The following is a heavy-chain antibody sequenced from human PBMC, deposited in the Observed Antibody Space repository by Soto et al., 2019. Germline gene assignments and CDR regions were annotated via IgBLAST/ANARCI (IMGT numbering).Heavy chain of an antibody. Sequence: ASVKVSCKASGYTFTSYAMHWVRQAPGQRLEWMGWINAGNGNTKYSQKFQGRVTITRDTSASTAYMELSSLRSEDTAVYYCARDLRPIIYDSSGWPGIDAFDIWGQGTMVTVSS. CDR1: GYTFTSYA. D-gene: IGHD6-19*01. CDR3: ARDLRPIIYDSSGWPGIDAFDI. V-gene: IGHV1-3*01. J-gene: IGHJ3*02. CDR2: INAGNGNT.